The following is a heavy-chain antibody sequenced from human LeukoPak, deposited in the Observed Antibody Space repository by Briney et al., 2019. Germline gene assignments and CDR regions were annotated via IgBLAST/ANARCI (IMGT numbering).Heavy chain of an antibody. J-gene: IGHJ4*02. D-gene: IGHD6-13*01. V-gene: IGHV3-7*01. Sequence: GGSLRLFCAASGFTFSSNWMSWVRQAPGKGLEWVANIKQDESEKYYVDSVKGRFTISRDNAKNSLYLQMNSLRAEDTAVYYCARSIAAATFDYWDQGTLVTVPS. CDR3: ARSIAAATFDY. CDR1: GFTFSSNW. CDR2: IKQDESEK.